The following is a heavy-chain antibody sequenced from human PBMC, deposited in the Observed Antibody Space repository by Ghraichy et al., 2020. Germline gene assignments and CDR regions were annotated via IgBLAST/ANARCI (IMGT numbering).Heavy chain of an antibody. D-gene: IGHD6-13*01. J-gene: IGHJ4*02. CDR2: IYFDGRT. CDR3: ARAGVSSSIDY. Sequence: ETLSLTCAVSGASISSSNWWTWVRQSPGKGLEWIGEIYFDGRTNYNPSLKGRVTISADKSENQFSLKLTSVTAADTAVYYCARAGVSSSIDYWGRGTPVTVSS. CDR1: GASISSSNW. V-gene: IGHV4-4*02.